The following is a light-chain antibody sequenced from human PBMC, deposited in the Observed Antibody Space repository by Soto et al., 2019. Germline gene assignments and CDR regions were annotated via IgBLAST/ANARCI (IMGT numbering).Light chain of an antibody. V-gene: IGKV1-5*01. CDR1: QSISSW. CDR3: QQYNYFWA. CDR2: DAS. Sequence: DIQMTQSPSTLSASVGDRVTITCRASQSISSWLAWYQPKPGKAPKLLIYDASNLESGVPSRLSGGGSGTEFSLTISSLQPDDFATYYCQQYNYFWAFGQGTKVDI. J-gene: IGKJ1*01.